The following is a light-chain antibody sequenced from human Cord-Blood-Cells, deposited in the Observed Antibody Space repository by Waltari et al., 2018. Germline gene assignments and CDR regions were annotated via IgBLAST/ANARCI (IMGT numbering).Light chain of an antibody. V-gene: IGLV2-11*01. Sequence: QSALTQPRSVSGSPGQSVTISCTGTSSDVGGYNYVSWYQQHPGKAPKLMIYEVSKLPSGVPYRFSVSKSGNTASLTISGLQAEDEADYYCCSYAGSYTLAVVFGEGTKLTV. CDR2: EVS. CDR3: CSYAGSYTLAVV. CDR1: SSDVGGYNY. J-gene: IGLJ2*01.